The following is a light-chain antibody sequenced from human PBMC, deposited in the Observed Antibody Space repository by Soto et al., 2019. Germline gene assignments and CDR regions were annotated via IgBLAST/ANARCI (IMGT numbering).Light chain of an antibody. Sequence: DIQMTQSPSTLSASVGDRVTITCRASQSISSWVAWYQQKPGKAPKVLIYDASSLEYGVPSRFSGSGSGTEFTLTIRSLQPDDFATYYCQQYNSYSRTFGQGTKVDI. J-gene: IGKJ1*01. CDR3: QQYNSYSRT. CDR1: QSISSW. V-gene: IGKV1-5*01. CDR2: DAS.